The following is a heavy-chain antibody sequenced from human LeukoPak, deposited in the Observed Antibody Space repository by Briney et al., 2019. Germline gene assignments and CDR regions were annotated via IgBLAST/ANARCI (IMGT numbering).Heavy chain of an antibody. V-gene: IGHV3-30*04. CDR1: GFSFSGYA. CDR3: ARQGARNYYYEGLDY. J-gene: IGHJ4*02. D-gene: IGHD3-22*01. Sequence: GGSLRLSCVASGFSFSGYAIHWVRQAPGKGLEWVALISYNGGRKDYADSVKGRFTIDRDNSKNTVYLHMNSLRPDDTAIYFCARQGARNYYYEGLDYWGQGNLVTVSS. CDR2: ISYNGGRK.